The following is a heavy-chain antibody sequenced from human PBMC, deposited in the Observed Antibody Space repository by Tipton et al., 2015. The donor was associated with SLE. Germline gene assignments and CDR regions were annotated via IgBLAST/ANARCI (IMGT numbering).Heavy chain of an antibody. CDR1: GGSFSSYY. V-gene: IGHV4-31*11. D-gene: IGHD3-22*01. Sequence: TLSLTCAVYGGSFSSYYWSWIRQHPGKGLEWIGYIYYSGSAYYNPSLKSRLTISVDTSKNQFSLKLSSVTAADTAVYYCARDYYDNIGVNAFDIWGQGTMVTVSS. J-gene: IGHJ3*02. CDR3: ARDYYDNIGVNAFDI. CDR2: IYYSGSA.